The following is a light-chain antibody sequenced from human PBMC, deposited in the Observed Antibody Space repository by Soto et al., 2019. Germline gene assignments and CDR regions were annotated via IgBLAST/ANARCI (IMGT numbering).Light chain of an antibody. CDR2: EDY. CDR3: MKSRHFHIT. CDR1: QSLLASNGHHY. Sequence: DIVMTQSALSLPVTPGEPASISCRSSQSLLASNGHHYLDWYVQKPGQYKLIMIHEDYDRASGVNDRFSGSGSGADFTLRIRRVEAEEVGIYYCMKSRHFHITVGKGKRREIK. V-gene: IGKV2-28*01. J-gene: IGKJ5*01.